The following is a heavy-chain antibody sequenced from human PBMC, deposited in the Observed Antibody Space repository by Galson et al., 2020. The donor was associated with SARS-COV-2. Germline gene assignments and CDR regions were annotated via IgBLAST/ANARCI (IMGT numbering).Heavy chain of an antibody. Sequence: GESLKISCVVSGFTFSSYAIHWVRQAPGKGLEWVAFISSDGTNKYYADSVRGRFTISRDISKNTLYLQMNSLRADDTAVYYCARDKYGAAHLVMDVWGQGTKVTVSS. CDR3: ARDKYGAAHLVMDV. D-gene: IGHD4-17*01. J-gene: IGHJ6*02. CDR2: ISSDGTNK. V-gene: IGHV3-30-3*01. CDR1: GFTFSSYA.